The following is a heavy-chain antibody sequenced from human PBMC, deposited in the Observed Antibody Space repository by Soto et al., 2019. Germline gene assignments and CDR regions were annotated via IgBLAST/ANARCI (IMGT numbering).Heavy chain of an antibody. CDR2: INEDGRII. J-gene: IGHJ4*02. V-gene: IGHV3-74*01. Sequence: EVQLVESGGGLVQPGGSLRLSCAASGFTFSNFWMHWVRQVPGKGLMWVSRINEDGRIINYADSVKGRFTISRDNARDTLDLKMTGLRAEDTAIYYPTRDIGGWGAYWGQGALVTVSS. D-gene: IGHD3-10*01. CDR1: GFTFSNFW. CDR3: TRDIGGWGAY.